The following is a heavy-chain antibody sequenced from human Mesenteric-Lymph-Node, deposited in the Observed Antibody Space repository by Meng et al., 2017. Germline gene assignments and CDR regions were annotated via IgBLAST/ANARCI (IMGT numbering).Heavy chain of an antibody. J-gene: IGHJ4*02. CDR2: VYHNGVT. V-gene: IGHV4-34*02. CDR3: ARGGATPMIIKY. Sequence: QVQLKQWGAEVLKPSETLSLTCAVYGGSLSGYYWSWIRQPPGKRLEWMGEVYHNGVTKYSPSLRSRVVISIDTSKNQFSLNLRPVSAADTAMYYCARGGATPMIIKYWGPGTLVTVSS. D-gene: IGHD3-10*01. CDR1: GGSLSGYY.